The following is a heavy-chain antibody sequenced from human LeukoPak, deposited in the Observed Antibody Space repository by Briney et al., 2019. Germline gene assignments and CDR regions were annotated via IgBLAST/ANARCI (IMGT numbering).Heavy chain of an antibody. CDR1: GGSISSSSYY. J-gene: IGHJ3*02. Sequence: SETLSLTCTVSGGSISSSSYYWGWIRQPPGKGLEWIGSIYYSGSTYYNPSLKSRVTMSVDTSKNQFSLKLSSVTAADTAVYYCARDPAKYYYDSSGGAFDIWGQGTMVTVSS. CDR3: ARDPAKYYYDSSGGAFDI. CDR2: IYYSGST. V-gene: IGHV4-39*07. D-gene: IGHD3-22*01.